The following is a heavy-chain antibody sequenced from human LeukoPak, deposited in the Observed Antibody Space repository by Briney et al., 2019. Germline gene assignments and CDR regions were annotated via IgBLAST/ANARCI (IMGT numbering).Heavy chain of an antibody. V-gene: IGHV4-59*01. CDR2: IYYSGST. Sequence: SETLSLTCTVSGGSISSYYWSWIRQPPGKGLEWIGYIYYSGSTNYNPSLKSRVTISVDTSKNQFSLKLSSVTAADTAVYYCARLPWYYYGSGSYPDYYYYGMDVWGQGTTVTVSS. J-gene: IGHJ6*02. CDR1: GGSISSYY. CDR3: ARLPWYYYGSGSYPDYYYYGMDV. D-gene: IGHD3-10*01.